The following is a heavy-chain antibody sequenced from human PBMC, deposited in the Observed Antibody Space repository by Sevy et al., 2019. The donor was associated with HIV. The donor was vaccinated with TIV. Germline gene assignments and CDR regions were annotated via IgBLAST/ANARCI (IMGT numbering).Heavy chain of an antibody. CDR3: ATSRDRGFDY. Sequence: SESLSLTCIVSGGSISSYYWSWIRQPPGKGLEWIGYIYYSGSTNYNPSLKSRVTISVDTSKNQFSLKLSSVTAADTAVYYCATSRDRGFDYWGQGTLVTVSS. J-gene: IGHJ4*02. D-gene: IGHD2-2*01. CDR1: GGSISSYY. V-gene: IGHV4-59*01. CDR2: IYYSGST.